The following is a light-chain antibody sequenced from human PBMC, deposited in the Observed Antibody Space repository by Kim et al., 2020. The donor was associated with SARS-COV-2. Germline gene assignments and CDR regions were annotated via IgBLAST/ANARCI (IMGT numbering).Light chain of an antibody. J-gene: IGLJ3*02. Sequence: GKLTGTLGGGHSRDGSAWQQHQPGKGPGYVVNRNSAGGRIKGDGSPERCSGSGSGAERYRTISGLQSEGEADYYCQTWDTGIRVFGGGTQLTVL. CDR2: RNSAGGR. CDR1: GGHSRDG. V-gene: IGLV4-69*01. CDR3: QTWDTGIRV.